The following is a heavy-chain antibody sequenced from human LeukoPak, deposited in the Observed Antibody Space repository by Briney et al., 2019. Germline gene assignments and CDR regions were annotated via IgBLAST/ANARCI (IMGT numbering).Heavy chain of an antibody. CDR3: AREYYDCSGYYYIHS. D-gene: IGHD3-3*01. CDR1: SGPLNSGGFY. Sequence: SETLSLTCTVSSGPLNSGGFYWSWIRQHPGQDLEWIAYIYHSGTTYYNPSLKGRATLSVDMSKNQFSLKLTSVTAADTAVYYCAREYYDCSGYYYIHSWGQGTQVTVSS. J-gene: IGHJ4*02. CDR2: IYHSGTT. V-gene: IGHV4-31*03.